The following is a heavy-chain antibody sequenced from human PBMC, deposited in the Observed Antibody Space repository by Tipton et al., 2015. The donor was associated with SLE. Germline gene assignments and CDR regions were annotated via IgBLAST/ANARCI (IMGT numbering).Heavy chain of an antibody. CDR1: GGSISSYY. CDR2: IYYSGST. Sequence: GLVKPSETLSLTCTVSGGSISSYYWSWIRQPPGKGLEWIGYIYYSGSTNYNPSLKSRVTISVDTSKNQFSLKLSSVTAADTAVYYCARELGMVAFDIWGQGTMVTVSS. J-gene: IGHJ3*02. V-gene: IGHV4-59*01. CDR3: ARELGMVAFDI. D-gene: IGHD7-27*01.